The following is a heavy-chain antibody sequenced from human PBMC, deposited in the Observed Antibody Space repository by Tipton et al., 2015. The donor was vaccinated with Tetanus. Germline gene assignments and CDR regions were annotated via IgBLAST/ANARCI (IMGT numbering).Heavy chain of an antibody. CDR2: TYYRSKWYN. D-gene: IGHD2-2*01. J-gene: IGHJ6*02. CDR3: ARSNCSSTSCFSMGFYYYYGMDV. CDR1: GDSVSSNSVA. V-gene: IGHV6-1*01. Sequence: LVKPTQTLSLTCAISGDSVSSNSVAWNWIRQSPSRGLEWLGRTYYRSKWYNDYAVSVKSRITINPDTSKNQFSLQLNSVTPEDTAVYYCARSNCSSTSCFSMGFYYYYGMDVWGQGTTVTVSS.